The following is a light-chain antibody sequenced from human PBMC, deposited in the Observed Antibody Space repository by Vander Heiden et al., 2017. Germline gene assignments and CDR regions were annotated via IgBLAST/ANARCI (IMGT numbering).Light chain of an antibody. J-gene: IGKJ2*01. CDR3: QQAHSFPYT. CDR2: GVS. CDR1: QAITSW. Sequence: IQMTQSPSAMAAAGGDRATITCRASQAITSWLSWYQQTPGKAPKLLIYGVSNLERGVPPRFSGSGSGSEFTLSISSLQPEDFATYICQQAHSFPYTFGQGTTLDMK. V-gene: IGKV1-12*02.